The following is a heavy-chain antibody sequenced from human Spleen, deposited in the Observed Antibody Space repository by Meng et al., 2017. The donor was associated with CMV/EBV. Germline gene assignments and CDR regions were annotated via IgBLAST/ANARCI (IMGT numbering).Heavy chain of an antibody. CDR2: INPDGGST. D-gene: IGHD3-10*01. J-gene: IGHJ4*02. V-gene: IGHV1-46*01. CDR1: GDTFSSDT. Sequence: ASVKVSCKASGDTFSSDTMSWVRQAPGQGFEWMGMINPDGGSTSYAQKFQDRITMTKDTSTSTVYMEMSSLRSEDTAMYYCARDRGITNYFDYWGQGALVTVSS. CDR3: ARDRGITNYFDY.